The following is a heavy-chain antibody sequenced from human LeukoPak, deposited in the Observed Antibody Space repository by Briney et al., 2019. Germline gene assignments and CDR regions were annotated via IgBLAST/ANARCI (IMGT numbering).Heavy chain of an antibody. V-gene: IGHV4-39*01. J-gene: IGHJ5*02. D-gene: IGHD1-14*01. Sequence: SETLSLTCTVSGGSISSSSCYWGRLRQPPGKGLEWIGSICASGSTYYNPSLRSRVTISVDTSKDQFSLKLSSVTAADSAVYYCARRRVGQPTDAWGQGTLVTVSS. CDR3: ARRRVGQPTDA. CDR1: GGSISSSSCY. CDR2: ICASGST.